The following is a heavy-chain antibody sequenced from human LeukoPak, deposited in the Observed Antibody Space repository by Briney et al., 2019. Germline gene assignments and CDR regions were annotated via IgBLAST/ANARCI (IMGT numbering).Heavy chain of an antibody. J-gene: IGHJ4*02. V-gene: IGHV3-48*01. D-gene: IGHD3-3*01. CDR2: ISSSSSTI. Sequence: GRSLRLSCAASGFAFSSYSMNWVRQAPGKGLEWVSYISSSSSTIYYADSVKGRFTISRDNAKNSLYLQMNSLRAEDTAVYYCARFFREWLYNFDYWGQGTLVTVSS. CDR1: GFAFSSYS. CDR3: ARFFREWLYNFDY.